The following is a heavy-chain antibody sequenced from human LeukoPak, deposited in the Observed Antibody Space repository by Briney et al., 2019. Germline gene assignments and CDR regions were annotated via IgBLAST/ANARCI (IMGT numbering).Heavy chain of an antibody. CDR1: GFTFNNYA. CDR2: IVGSGGNT. Sequence: GGSLRLSCAASGFTFNNYAMTWVRQAPGKGLEWVSTIVGSGGNTDYADSVKGRFTISRDNSKDTLFLQMDSLRVEDTAVYYCATFCSGGDCYSFAPWGQGTLVTVSS. D-gene: IGHD2-15*01. V-gene: IGHV3-23*01. CDR3: ATFCSGGDCYSFAP. J-gene: IGHJ5*02.